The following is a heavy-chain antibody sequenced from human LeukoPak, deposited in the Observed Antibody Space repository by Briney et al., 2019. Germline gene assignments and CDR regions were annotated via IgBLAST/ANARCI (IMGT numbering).Heavy chain of an antibody. D-gene: IGHD4-11*01. CDR3: AKDAQRGFDYSNSLEY. Sequence: GGSLRLSCVASQFTFSHYGMHWVRQAPGRGLEWVAVIWSDGTNQYYADSVKGRFTISRDDSQNTVYLQMNGLRAEDTADYFCAKDAQRGFDYSNSLEYWGQGTLVTVSS. V-gene: IGHV3-33*06. CDR2: IWSDGTNQ. CDR1: QFTFSHYG. J-gene: IGHJ4*02.